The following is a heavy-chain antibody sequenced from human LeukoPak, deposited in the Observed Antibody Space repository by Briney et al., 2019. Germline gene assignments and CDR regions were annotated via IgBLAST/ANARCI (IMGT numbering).Heavy chain of an antibody. V-gene: IGHV4-34*01. D-gene: IGHD3-22*01. Sequence: PSETLSLTCAVYGGSFSGYYWSWIRQPPGKGLEWIGEINHSGSTNYNPSLKSRVTISVDTSKNQFSLKLSSVTAADAAVYYCARGPHTGVNYYDSSGYYYWGQGTLVTVSS. CDR3: ARGPHTGVNYYDSSGYYY. CDR1: GGSFSGYY. CDR2: INHSGST. J-gene: IGHJ4*02.